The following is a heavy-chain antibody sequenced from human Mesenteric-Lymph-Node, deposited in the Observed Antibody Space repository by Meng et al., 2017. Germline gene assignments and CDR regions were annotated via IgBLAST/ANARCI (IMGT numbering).Heavy chain of an antibody. J-gene: IGHJ4*02. CDR2: IWYDGTDK. CDR3: ARADDNWIIIEY. V-gene: IGHV3-33*01. Sequence: QVQLVESGGGVVQPGRSLRLSCAASGFTFGTYGMHWVRQAPGKGLEWVAVIWYDGTDKFYGDSVKDRFTISRDNSKNTLFLQMNSLTVDDTAVYYCARADDNWIIIEYWGQGTLVTVSS. D-gene: IGHD1-20*01. CDR1: GFTFGTYG.